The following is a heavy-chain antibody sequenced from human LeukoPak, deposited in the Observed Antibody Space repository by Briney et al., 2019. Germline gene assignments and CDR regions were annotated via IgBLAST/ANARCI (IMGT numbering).Heavy chain of an antibody. CDR2: ITNDAPT. J-gene: IGHJ4*02. D-gene: IGHD1-26*01. V-gene: IGHV3-74*03. CDR1: GFTFSSAW. Sequence: PGGSLKLSCAASGFTFSSAWMHWVRQAPGTGLVWVSRITNDAPTTYADSVRGRFTISRDNAKNILYLQMNSLRAEATAVYYCVRDRVGPDYWGQGTLVTVSS. CDR3: VRDRVGPDY.